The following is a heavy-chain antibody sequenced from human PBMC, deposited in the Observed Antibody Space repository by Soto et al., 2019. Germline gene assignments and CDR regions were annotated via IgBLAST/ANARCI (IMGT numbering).Heavy chain of an antibody. D-gene: IGHD4-17*01. Sequence: ESGGGVVQPGRSLRLSCAASGFTFSSYAMHWVRQAPGKGLEWVAVISYDGSNKYYADSVKGRFTISRDNSKNTLYLQMNSLRAEDTAVYYCAREGLEGDYVLYYYYGMDVWGQGTTVTVSS. CDR1: GFTFSSYA. CDR2: ISYDGSNK. V-gene: IGHV3-30-3*01. CDR3: AREGLEGDYVLYYYYGMDV. J-gene: IGHJ6*02.